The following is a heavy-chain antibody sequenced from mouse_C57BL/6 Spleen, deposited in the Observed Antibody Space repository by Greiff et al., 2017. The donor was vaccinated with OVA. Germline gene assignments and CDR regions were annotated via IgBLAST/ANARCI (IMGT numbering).Heavy chain of an antibody. CDR1: GYIFTSYW. Sequence: QVQLQQPGAELVKPGASVKLSCKASGYIFTSYWMQWVKQRPGQGLEWVGEIDPSDSYTHYNQKFKGKATLTVDTSSSTAYMQLNSLTSEDSAVYYCARSSVDYWYIDVWDTGTTVTVSS. D-gene: IGHD2-4*01. CDR3: ARSSVDYWYIDV. J-gene: IGHJ1*03. V-gene: IGHV1-50*01. CDR2: IDPSDSYT.